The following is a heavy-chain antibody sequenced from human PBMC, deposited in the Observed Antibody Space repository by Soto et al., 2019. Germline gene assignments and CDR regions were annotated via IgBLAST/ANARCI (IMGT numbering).Heavy chain of an antibody. CDR2: VYAGDGR. V-gene: IGHV3-53*01. CDR3: ARTAYGKNYFDY. D-gene: IGHD3-10*01. J-gene: IGHJ4*02. CDR1: GFTVSTNY. Sequence: EVQLVESGGGLIQPGGSLRLSCAASGFTVSTNYMSWVRQAPGKGLEWDSVVYAGDGRYYADSVEGRFTISRDISRNTVYLQMNSLRAEDTAVYYCARTAYGKNYFDYWGQGALVTVSS.